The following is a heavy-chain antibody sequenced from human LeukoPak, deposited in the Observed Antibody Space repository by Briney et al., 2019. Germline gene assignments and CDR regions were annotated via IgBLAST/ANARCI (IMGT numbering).Heavy chain of an antibody. V-gene: IGHV4-39*01. Sequence: SETLSLTCTVSGASISSSSYYWGWIRRPPRKGLEWIGSIYYSGSTYYNPSLKSRVTVSVDTSKNQFSLRLSSVTAADTAVYYCVKGSTLRHYQYWGQGTLVTVSS. CDR3: VKGSTLRHYQY. CDR2: IYYSGST. D-gene: IGHD3-16*01. J-gene: IGHJ4*02. CDR1: GASISSSSYY.